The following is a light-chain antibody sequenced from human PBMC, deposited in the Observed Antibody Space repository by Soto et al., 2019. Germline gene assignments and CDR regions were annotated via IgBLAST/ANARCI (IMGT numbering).Light chain of an antibody. CDR1: QSVSSY. Sequence: GWTQSQATLSVSPGERATLSCRASQSVSSYLAWYQQKPGQAPRLLIYDASNRATGIPARFSGSGSGTDFTLTISCLEPEDSAVYYCQQRSNWAWTFGQGTKVDI. V-gene: IGKV3-11*01. CDR3: QQRSNWAWT. J-gene: IGKJ1*01. CDR2: DAS.